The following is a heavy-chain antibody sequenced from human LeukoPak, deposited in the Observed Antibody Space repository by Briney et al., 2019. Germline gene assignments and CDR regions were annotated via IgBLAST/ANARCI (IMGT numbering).Heavy chain of an antibody. D-gene: IGHD3-22*01. Sequence: ASVKVSCKASGYTFTNYGISWGRQAPGQGLEWMGWISAYNGNTNYAQRLQGRVTMTTHTSTSTAYMELRSLRSDDTAVYYCARDDYESSGYYYYYFDYGGEGTVVTVPS. J-gene: IGHJ4*02. V-gene: IGHV1-18*01. CDR3: ARDDYESSGYYYYYFDY. CDR1: GYTFTNYG. CDR2: ISAYNGNT.